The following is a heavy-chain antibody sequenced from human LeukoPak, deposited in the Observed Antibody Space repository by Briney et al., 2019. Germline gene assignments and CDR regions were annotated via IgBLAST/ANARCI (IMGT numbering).Heavy chain of an antibody. CDR2: ISSSSSYI. D-gene: IGHD2-15*01. CDR1: GFTFSSYS. CDR3: ARDPGYCSGGSCYSRFVGAFDI. V-gene: IGHV3-21*01. J-gene: IGHJ3*02. Sequence: GGSLRLSCAASGFTFSSYSMNWVRQAPGKGLEWVSSISSSSSYIYYADSVKGRFTISRDNAKNSLYLQMNSLRAEDTAVYYCARDPGYCSGGSCYSRFVGAFDIWGQGTMVTVSS.